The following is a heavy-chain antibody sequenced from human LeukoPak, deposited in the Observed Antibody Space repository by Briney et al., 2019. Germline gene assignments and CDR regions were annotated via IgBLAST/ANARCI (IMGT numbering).Heavy chain of an antibody. CDR2: ISAYNGDT. D-gene: IGHD6-19*01. J-gene: IGHJ4*02. V-gene: IGHV1-18*01. CDR3: ARQGTYSSAIGMGY. Sequence: ASVKVSCKASGYTFTSYDINWVRQAPGQGPEWMGWISAYNGDTNYAQNFQGRVTMTRDTSTSTVYMELRSLRSEDTAVYYCARQGTYSSAIGMGYWGQGTLVTVSS. CDR1: GYTFTSYD.